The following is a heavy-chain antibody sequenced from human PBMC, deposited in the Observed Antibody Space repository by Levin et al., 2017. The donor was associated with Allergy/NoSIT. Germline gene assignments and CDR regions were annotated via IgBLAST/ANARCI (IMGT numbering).Heavy chain of an antibody. Sequence: SQTLSLTCTVSGGSIRSGGYYWSWIRQHPGKGLEWIGYIYYSGSTYYNPSLKSRVTISVDTSKNQFSLKLSSVTAADTAVYYCARYCSSTSCYGDAFDIWGQGTMVTVSS. CDR2: IYYSGST. CDR3: ARYCSSTSCYGDAFDI. J-gene: IGHJ3*02. D-gene: IGHD2-2*01. CDR1: GGSIRSGGYY. V-gene: IGHV4-31*03.